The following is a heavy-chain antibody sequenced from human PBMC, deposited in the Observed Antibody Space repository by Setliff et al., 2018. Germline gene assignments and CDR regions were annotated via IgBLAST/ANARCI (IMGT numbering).Heavy chain of an antibody. J-gene: IGHJ5*02. CDR1: GDSLSDYY. V-gene: IGHV4-34*01. D-gene: IGHD3-10*01. CDR2: INHRGST. Sequence: SETLSLTCAVYGDSLSDYYWSWIRQAPGKGPEWIEEINHRGSTNYSPSLRGRLTISVDTANKHFSLNLDSVTAADTAVYFCAKGARQPSKRSWFDPWGQGTLVTVSS. CDR3: AKGARQPSKRSWFDP.